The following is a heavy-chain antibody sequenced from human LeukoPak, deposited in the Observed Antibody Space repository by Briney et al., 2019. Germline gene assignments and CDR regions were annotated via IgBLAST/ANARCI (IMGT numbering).Heavy chain of an antibody. Sequence: ASVKVSCKASGYTFTSYGISWVRQAPGQGFEWMGWISAYNGNTNYAQKLQGRVTMTTDTSTSTAYMELRSLRSDDTAVYYCARGGYYDSSGYFPITQLDPWGQGTLVTVSS. CDR1: GYTFTSYG. CDR2: ISAYNGNT. J-gene: IGHJ5*02. D-gene: IGHD3-22*01. CDR3: ARGGYYDSSGYFPITQLDP. V-gene: IGHV1-18*01.